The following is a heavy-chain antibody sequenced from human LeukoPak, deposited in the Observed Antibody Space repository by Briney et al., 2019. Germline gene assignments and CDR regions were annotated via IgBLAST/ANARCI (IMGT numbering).Heavy chain of an antibody. J-gene: IGHJ3*02. D-gene: IGHD3-22*01. CDR1: GGSISSYY. Sequence: SETLSLTCTVSGGSISSYYWSWIRQPAGKGLEWIGRIYTSGSTNYNPSLKSRVTISVDTSKNQFSLKLSSVTAADTAVYYCARHLVYYYDSSGYYYVHAFDIWGQGTMVTVSS. CDR2: IYTSGST. V-gene: IGHV4-4*07. CDR3: ARHLVYYYDSSGYYYVHAFDI.